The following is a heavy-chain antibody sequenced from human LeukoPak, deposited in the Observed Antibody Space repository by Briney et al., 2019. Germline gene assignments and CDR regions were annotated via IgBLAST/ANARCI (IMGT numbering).Heavy chain of an antibody. V-gene: IGHV4-4*07. Sequence: PSETLSLTCTGSGGSISSYYWIWIPQPAGKGLEGIVRIYTSASTYYNPSLKRRVIMWVDMSNKQFSLKLSSVTAADTAVYYCARGYYAVDYWGQGTLVTVSS. CDR1: GGSISSYY. J-gene: IGHJ4*02. CDR2: IYTSAST. D-gene: IGHD1-26*01. CDR3: ARGYYAVDY.